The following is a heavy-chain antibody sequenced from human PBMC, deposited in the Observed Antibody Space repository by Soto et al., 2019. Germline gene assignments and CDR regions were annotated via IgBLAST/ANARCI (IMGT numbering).Heavy chain of an antibody. Sequence: PSETLSLTCTVSGGSISNYYWSWIRQPPGKGLEWIGYISYSGSTNYNPSLKSRVTILLDTAKNQFSLKLSSVTAADTAVYYCARGGLGYGYMYWGQGTLVTVSS. D-gene: IGHD5-18*01. CDR3: ARGGLGYGYMY. CDR1: GGSISNYY. J-gene: IGHJ4*02. V-gene: IGHV4-59*01. CDR2: ISYSGST.